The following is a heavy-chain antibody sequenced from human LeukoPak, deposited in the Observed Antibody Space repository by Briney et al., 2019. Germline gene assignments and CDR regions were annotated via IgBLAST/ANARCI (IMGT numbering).Heavy chain of an antibody. CDR1: GFTFSSYG. CDR2: ISNDGSNT. CDR3: ARAFEGNYYYYYGVDV. J-gene: IGHJ6*02. D-gene: IGHD3-9*01. Sequence: GGSLRLSCAASGFTFSSYGMHWVRQAPGKGLEWVALISNDGSNTYYADSVKGRFTISRDSSKNTLYLQMNSLRAEDTAVYYCARAFEGNYYYYYGVDVWGQGTTVTVSS. V-gene: IGHV3-30*03.